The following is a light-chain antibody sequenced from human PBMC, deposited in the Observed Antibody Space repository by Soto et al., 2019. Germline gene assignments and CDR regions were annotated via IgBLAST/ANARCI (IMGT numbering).Light chain of an antibody. Sequence: DIQMTQFPSTLSASVGDAVTITCRASQSIQSFLAWYQQKPGKAPKLLIYLASRLESGVPSRFSGSGSGTEFTLTISRLQPDDFSIYFCQQYNSHSFYTFGQGTKLEVK. CDR3: QQYNSHSFYT. CDR2: LAS. CDR1: QSIQSF. J-gene: IGKJ2*01. V-gene: IGKV1-5*03.